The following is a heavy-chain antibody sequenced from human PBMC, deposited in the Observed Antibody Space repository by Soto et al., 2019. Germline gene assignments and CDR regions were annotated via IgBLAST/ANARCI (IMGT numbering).Heavy chain of an antibody. CDR3: AREGRGTFGLDV. D-gene: IGHD1-1*01. V-gene: IGHV3-48*02. J-gene: IGHJ6*02. CDR1: GFTLSSYS. Sequence: EGQLVESGGGLVQPGGSLRVSCAASGFTLSSYSMNWVRQAPGKGLGWVSYINSGSSSIHYADFVKGRFTISRDNVKNSLYLKMNSLRDEDTAVYYCAREGRGTFGLDVWGQGTTVIVSS. CDR2: INSGSSSI.